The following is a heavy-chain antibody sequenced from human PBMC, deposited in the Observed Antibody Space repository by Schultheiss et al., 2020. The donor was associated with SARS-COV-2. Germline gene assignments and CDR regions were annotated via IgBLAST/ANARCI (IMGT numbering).Heavy chain of an antibody. V-gene: IGHV4-34*01. CDR1: GGSFSGYY. J-gene: IGHJ6*02. Sequence: SQTLSLTCAVYGGSFSGYYWSWIRQPPGKGLEWIGEIKHSGSTNYNPSLKSRVTISVDTSKNQFSLKLSSVTAADTAVYYCARGYGSGSYYPSPRYYYYGMDVWGQGTTVTVSS. D-gene: IGHD3-10*01. CDR2: IKHSGST. CDR3: ARGYGSGSYYPSPRYYYYGMDV.